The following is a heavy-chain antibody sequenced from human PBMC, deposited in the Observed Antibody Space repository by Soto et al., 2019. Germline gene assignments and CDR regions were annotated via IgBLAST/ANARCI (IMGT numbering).Heavy chain of an antibody. CDR2: MYNTGST. CDR3: ARDLWGYCGTDCYPLDV. V-gene: IGHV4-59*01. CDR1: GGTISRYY. Sequence: QVQLQESGPGLVKPSETLSLTCTVSGGTISRYYWSWIRQPPGKGLEWIGYMYNTGSTVYNPYFNRRVTISVDTSKNQFALKLNSVTAADTAVYYCARDLWGYCGTDCYPLDVWGQGTTVTVSS. D-gene: IGHD2-21*02. J-gene: IGHJ6*02.